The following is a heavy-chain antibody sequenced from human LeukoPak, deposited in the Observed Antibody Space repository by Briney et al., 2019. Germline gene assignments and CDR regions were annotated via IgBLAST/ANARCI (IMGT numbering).Heavy chain of an antibody. CDR1: GFTFGDYA. J-gene: IGHJ4*02. Sequence: PGGSLRLSCTASGFTFGDYAMSWFRQAPGKGLEWVGFIRSKAYGGTTEYAASVKGRFTISRDDSKSIAYLQMNSLKTEDTAVYYCTRESFLEWFVFDYWGQGTLVTVSS. CDR2: IRSKAYGGTT. D-gene: IGHD3-3*01. V-gene: IGHV3-49*03. CDR3: TRESFLEWFVFDY.